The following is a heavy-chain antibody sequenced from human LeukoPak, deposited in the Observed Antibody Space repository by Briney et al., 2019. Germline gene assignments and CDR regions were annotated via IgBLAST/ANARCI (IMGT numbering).Heavy chain of an antibody. CDR1: GFTFSSYW. V-gene: IGHV3-7*01. J-gene: IGHJ3*02. CDR2: IKQDGSEK. CDR3: ARVGEAAAGTYDAFDI. Sequence: GGSLRLSCAASGFTFSSYWMSWVRQAPGKGLEWVANIKQDGSEKYYVDSVKGRFTISRDNAKNSLYLQMNSLRAEDTAVYYCARVGEAAAGTYDAFDIWGQGTMVTVSS. D-gene: IGHD6-13*01.